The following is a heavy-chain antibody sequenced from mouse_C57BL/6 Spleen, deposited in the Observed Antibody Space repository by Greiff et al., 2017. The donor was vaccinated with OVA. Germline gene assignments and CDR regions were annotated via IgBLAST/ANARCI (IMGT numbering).Heavy chain of an antibody. V-gene: IGHV5-4*01. D-gene: IGHD2-3*01. Sequence: EVMLVESGGGLVKPGGSLKLSCAASGFTFSSYAMSWVRQTPEKRLEWVATISDGGSYTYYPDNVKGRFTISRDNAKNNLYLQMSHLKSEDTAMYYCAREDLGWLLRNWYFDVWGTGTTVTVSS. J-gene: IGHJ1*03. CDR3: AREDLGWLLRNWYFDV. CDR1: GFTFSSYA. CDR2: ISDGGSYT.